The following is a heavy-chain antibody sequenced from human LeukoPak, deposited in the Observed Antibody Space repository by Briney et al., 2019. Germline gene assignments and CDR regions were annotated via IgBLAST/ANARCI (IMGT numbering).Heavy chain of an antibody. CDR1: GGTFSSYA. Sequence: SVKVSCKASGGTFSSYAISWVRQAPGQGLEWMGRIIPILGIANYAQKFQGRVTITADKSTSTAYMELSSLRSEDTAVYYCASNPNGYYYYGMDVWGQGTTVTVSS. CDR3: ASNPNGYYYYGMDV. V-gene: IGHV1-69*04. CDR2: IIPILGIA. D-gene: IGHD2-8*01. J-gene: IGHJ6*02.